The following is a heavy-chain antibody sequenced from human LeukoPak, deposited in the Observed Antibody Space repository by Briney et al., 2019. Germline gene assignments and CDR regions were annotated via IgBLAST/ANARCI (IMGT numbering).Heavy chain of an antibody. CDR2: ISYDGSNK. Sequence: GGSLRLSCAASGFTFSSYGMHWVRQAPGKGLEWVAVISYDGSNKYYADSVKGRFTISRDNSKNTLYLQMNSLRAEDTAVYYCARDGTMVRGVIGYWGQGTLVTVSS. V-gene: IGHV3-30*03. CDR1: GFTFSSYG. J-gene: IGHJ4*02. CDR3: ARDGTMVRGVIGY. D-gene: IGHD3-10*01.